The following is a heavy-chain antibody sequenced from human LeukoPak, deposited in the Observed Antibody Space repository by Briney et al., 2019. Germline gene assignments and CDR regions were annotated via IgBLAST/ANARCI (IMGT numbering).Heavy chain of an antibody. V-gene: IGHV3-7*01. D-gene: IGHD4-23*01. J-gene: IGHJ4*02. CDR3: ARDRGYSTFDY. CDR2: IKEDGSEI. Sequence: GGSLRLSCAASAFTFSNYWMSWVHQAPGKGLEWVANIKEDGSEINYVDSVKGRFTISRDNAKNSLYLQMNSLRVDDTAVYYCARDRGYSTFDYWGQGTLVTVSS. CDR1: AFTFSNYW.